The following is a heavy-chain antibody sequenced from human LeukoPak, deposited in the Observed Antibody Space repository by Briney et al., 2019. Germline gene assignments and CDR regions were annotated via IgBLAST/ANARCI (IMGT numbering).Heavy chain of an antibody. J-gene: IGHJ5*02. CDR1: GGSISSSRYY. CDR2: IYYSGST. Sequence: SETLSLTCTVSGGSISSSRYYWGWIRQPPGKGLEWIGSIYYSGSTYYNPSLKSRVTISVDTSKNQFSLKLSSVTAADTAVYYCARLLGDGVGYNWFDPWGQGTLVTVSS. D-gene: IGHD3-3*01. CDR3: ARLLGDGVGYNWFDP. V-gene: IGHV4-39*01.